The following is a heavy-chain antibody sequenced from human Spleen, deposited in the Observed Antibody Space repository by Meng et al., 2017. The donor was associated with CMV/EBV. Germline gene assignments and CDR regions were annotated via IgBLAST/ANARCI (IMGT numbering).Heavy chain of an antibody. CDR2: TYYRSKWYN. V-gene: IGHV6-1*01. J-gene: IGHJ6*02. CDR3: ARIDIVVVPAAIRGIHYYGMDV. CDR1: GDSVSSNSAA. Sequence: SCAISGDSVSSNSAAWNWIRQSPSRGLEWLGRTYYRSKWYNDYAVSVKSRITINPDTSKNQFSLQLNSVTPEDTAVYYCARIDIVVVPAAIRGIHYYGMDVWGQGTTVTVSS. D-gene: IGHD2-2*02.